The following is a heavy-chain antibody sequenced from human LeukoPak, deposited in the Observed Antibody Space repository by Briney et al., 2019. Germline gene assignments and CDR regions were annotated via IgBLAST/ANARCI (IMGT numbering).Heavy chain of an antibody. V-gene: IGHV3-23*01. CDR2: LGVSVSGYGGST. D-gene: IGHD6-6*01. CDR3: AKGSSSSRPYYFDY. Sequence: GGSLRLSCAASGFTFSRYAMSWVRQAPGKGLEWVSALGVSVSGYGGSTYYADSVKGRFAISRDNSKSTLYLQMNSLRVEDTAVYYCAKGSSSSRPYYFDYWGQGALVTVSS. CDR1: GFTFSRYA. J-gene: IGHJ4*02.